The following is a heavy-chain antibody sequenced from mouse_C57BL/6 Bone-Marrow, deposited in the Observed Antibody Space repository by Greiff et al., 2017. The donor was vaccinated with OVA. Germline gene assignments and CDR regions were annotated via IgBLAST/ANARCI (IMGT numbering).Heavy chain of an antibody. CDR1: GYTFTSYW. CDR2: IDPSDSYT. CDR3: ARRRSYYGSSYVPAWFAY. V-gene: IGHV1-50*01. Sequence: QVQLQQPGAELVKPGASVKLSCKASGYTFTSYWMQWVKQRPGQGLEWIGEIDPSDSYTNYNQKFKGKATLTVDTSSSTAYMQLSSLTSEDSAVYYCARRRSYYGSSYVPAWFAYWGQGTLVTVSA. J-gene: IGHJ3*01. D-gene: IGHD1-1*01.